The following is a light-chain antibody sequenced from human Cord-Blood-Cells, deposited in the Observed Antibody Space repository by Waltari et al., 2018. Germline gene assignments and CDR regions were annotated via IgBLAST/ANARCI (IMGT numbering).Light chain of an antibody. Sequence: ELVLTPSPGPLSLSPGESATLSCRASQRVSSSYLAWYQQKPGQAPRLLIYGASSRATGIPDRFSGSGSGTDFTLTISRLEPEDFAVYYCQQYGSSPRTFGQGTKVEIK. CDR1: QRVSSSY. CDR3: QQYGSSPRT. CDR2: GAS. J-gene: IGKJ1*01. V-gene: IGKV3-20*01.